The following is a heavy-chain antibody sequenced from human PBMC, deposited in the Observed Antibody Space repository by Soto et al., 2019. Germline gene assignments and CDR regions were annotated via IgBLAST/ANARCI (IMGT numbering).Heavy chain of an antibody. CDR2: ISPIFGTA. Sequence: QVQLVQSGAEVKKPGSSVKVSCKASGGTFSSYAISWVRQAPGQGLEWMGGISPIFGTANYAQKFQGRVTITADESTSTAYPELSRLRSEDTAVYYCARAYCSGGSCYPPYFDYWGQGTLVTVSS. CDR3: ARAYCSGGSCYPPYFDY. V-gene: IGHV1-69*01. D-gene: IGHD2-15*01. J-gene: IGHJ4*02. CDR1: GGTFSSYA.